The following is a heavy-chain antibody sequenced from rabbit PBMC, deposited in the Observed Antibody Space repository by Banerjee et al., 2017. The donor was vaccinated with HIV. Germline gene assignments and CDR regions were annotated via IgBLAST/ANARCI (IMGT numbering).Heavy chain of an antibody. Sequence: QEQLEESGGDLVKPEGSLTLTCTASGFSFSGGYDMCWVRQAPGKGLELIACIYTDSDGTWYASWVNGRFTITRSTSLNTVTLQMTSLTAADTATYFCARGDTGSRHSPFNLWGQGTLVTVS. CDR3: ARGDTGSRHSPFNL. CDR2: IYTDSDGT. V-gene: IGHV1S43*01. D-gene: IGHD1-1*01. CDR1: GFSFSGGYD. J-gene: IGHJ4*01.